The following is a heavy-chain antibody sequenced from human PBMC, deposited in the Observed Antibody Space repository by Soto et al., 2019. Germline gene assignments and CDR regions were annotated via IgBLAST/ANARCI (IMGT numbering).Heavy chain of an antibody. V-gene: IGHV4-61*01. CDR2: IYYSGST. Sequence: QVQLQESGPGLVKPSETLSLTCTVSGGSVSSGSYYWSWIRQPPGKGLEWIGYIYYSGSTNYNPSLKSQVTISAETPNNQFSLKLSSVPAADTAVYYCARDGDGYNYWGQGTLVTVSS. D-gene: IGHD5-12*01. CDR3: ARDGDGYNY. J-gene: IGHJ4*02. CDR1: GGSVSSGSYY.